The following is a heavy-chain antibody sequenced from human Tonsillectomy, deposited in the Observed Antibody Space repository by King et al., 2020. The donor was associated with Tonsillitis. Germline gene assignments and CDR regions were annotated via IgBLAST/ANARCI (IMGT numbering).Heavy chain of an antibody. CDR1: GGSLSGYY. J-gene: IGHJ6*02. Sequence: VQLQQWGAGLLKPSETLSLTCAVYGGSLSGYYWSWIRQPPGKGLEWIGEINHSGSTNYNPSLKSRVTVSVDTSKNQFSLKLSSVTAADTAVYYCARGKTTMVRGANTYYYYGMDVWGQGTTVTVSS. CDR3: ARGKTTMVRGANTYYYYGMDV. D-gene: IGHD3-10*01. CDR2: INHSGST. V-gene: IGHV4-34*01.